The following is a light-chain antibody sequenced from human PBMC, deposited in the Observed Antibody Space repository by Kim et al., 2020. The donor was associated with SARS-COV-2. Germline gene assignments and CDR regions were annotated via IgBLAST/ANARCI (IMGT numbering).Light chain of an antibody. CDR3: QTWGTVV. J-gene: IGLJ2*01. CDR2: LNSDGSH. Sequence: LGPSVRLTCPLSSGHSSYAIAWHQQQPEKGPRYLMELNSDGSHSKGAGIPDRFSGSSSGAERYLTISSLQSEDEADYYCQTWGTVVFGGGTQLAVL. V-gene: IGLV4-69*01. CDR1: SGHSSYA.